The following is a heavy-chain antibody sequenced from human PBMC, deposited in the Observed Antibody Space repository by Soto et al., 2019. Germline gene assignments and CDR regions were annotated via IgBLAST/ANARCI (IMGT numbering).Heavy chain of an antibody. CDR1: GFTFSSYW. CDR3: ARPYPEGPGLMVYAADDY. CDR2: IKQDGSEK. Sequence: EVQLVESGGGLVQPGGSLRLSCAASGFTFSSYWMSWVRQAPGKGLEWVANIKQDGSEKYYVDCVKGRLTISRDNAKNSLYLQMNSLRAEDTAVYYCARPYPEGPGLMVYAADDYWGQGTLVTVSS. D-gene: IGHD2-8*01. V-gene: IGHV3-7*05. J-gene: IGHJ4*02.